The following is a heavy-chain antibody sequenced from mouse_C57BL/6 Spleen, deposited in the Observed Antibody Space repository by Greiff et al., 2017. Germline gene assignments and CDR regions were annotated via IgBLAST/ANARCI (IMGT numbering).Heavy chain of an antibody. CDR3: ERGGNSGDY. D-gene: IGHD2-1*01. CDR1: GYTFTSYW. J-gene: IGHJ2*01. CDR2: INPSSGYT. Sequence: QVQLQQSGAELAKPGASVKLSCKASGYTFTSYWMHWVKQRPGQGLEWIGYINPSSGYTKYNQKFKDKATLTADKSYSTAYMQLSSHTYEESAVYYCERGGNSGDYWGQGTTLTVSS. V-gene: IGHV1-7*01.